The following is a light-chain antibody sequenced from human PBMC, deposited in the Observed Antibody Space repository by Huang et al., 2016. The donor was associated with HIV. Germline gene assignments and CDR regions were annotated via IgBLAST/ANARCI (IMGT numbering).Light chain of an antibody. Sequence: EIVMTQSPATLSVSPGGGATLSCRASQNVRSNLAWDQQTPGQAPRLLIYDTSTRASGVPARFSGSGSGTEFTLTISVLQSEDFAVYYCQQYDNWPPGLTFGGGTKVEI. CDR3: QQYDNWPPGLT. CDR1: QNVRSN. J-gene: IGKJ4*01. V-gene: IGKV3D-15*01. CDR2: DTS.